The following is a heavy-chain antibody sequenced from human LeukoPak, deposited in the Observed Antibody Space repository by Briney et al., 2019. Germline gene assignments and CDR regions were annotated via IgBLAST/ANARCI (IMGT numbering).Heavy chain of an antibody. CDR3: ARGGSRSSGAFDI. Sequence: SETLSLTCTVSGDSLGTYYWNWIRQPAGKGLEWIGRIHVSGNTNYNPSLKSRVTMSVDTSKNQFSLKLSSVTAADTAVYYCARGGSRSSGAFDIWGQGTMVTVSS. CDR2: IHVSGNT. J-gene: IGHJ3*02. D-gene: IGHD6-13*01. V-gene: IGHV4-4*07. CDR1: GDSLGTYY.